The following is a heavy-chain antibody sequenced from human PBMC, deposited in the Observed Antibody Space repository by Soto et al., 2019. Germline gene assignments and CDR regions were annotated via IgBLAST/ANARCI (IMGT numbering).Heavy chain of an antibody. J-gene: IGHJ6*02. CDR2: IIPIFGTA. CDR3: ARVSGATRVDDYYYGLDV. V-gene: IGHV1-69*13. CDR1: GGTFSSYA. D-gene: IGHD1-26*01. Sequence: VKVSCKASGGTFSSYAISWVRQAPGQGLEWMGGIIPIFGTANYAQKFQGRVTITADESTSTAYMELSSLRSEDTAVYYCARVSGATRVDDYYYGLDVWGQGTTVTVSS.